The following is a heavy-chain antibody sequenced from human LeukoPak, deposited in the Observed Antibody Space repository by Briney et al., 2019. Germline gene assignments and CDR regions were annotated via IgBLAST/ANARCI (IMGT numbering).Heavy chain of an antibody. CDR2: ISVINNANT. J-gene: IGHJ6*02. Sequence: ASVKVSCKASGYTFSSYGINWVRQAPGQGLEWMGWISVINNANTRYAQNFQGRLTMTTDTSTTTAYMELRSLRSEDTAVYYCARRYRYGYSDSYYGMDVWGQGTTVTVSS. D-gene: IGHD5-18*01. CDR1: GYTFSSYG. CDR3: ARRYRYGYSDSYYGMDV. V-gene: IGHV1-18*01.